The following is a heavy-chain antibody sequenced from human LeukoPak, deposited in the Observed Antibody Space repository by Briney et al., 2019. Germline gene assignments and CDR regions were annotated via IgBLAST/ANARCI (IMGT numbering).Heavy chain of an antibody. CDR3: ARGGDYDGAFDI. CDR2: INSDGSIR. J-gene: IGHJ3*02. CDR1: GLTFSSYW. V-gene: IGHV3-74*01. Sequence: PGGSLRLSCAGSGLTFSSYWMHWVRQAPGKGLVWVSRINSDGSIRSYADSVKGRFTISRGNAKNTLYLQMNSLRGEDTAVYYCARGGDYDGAFDIWGQGTMVTVSS. D-gene: IGHD3-16*01.